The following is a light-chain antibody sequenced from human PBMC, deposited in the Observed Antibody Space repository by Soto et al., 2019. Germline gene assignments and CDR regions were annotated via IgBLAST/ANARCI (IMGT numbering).Light chain of an antibody. V-gene: IGKV3-15*01. J-gene: IGKJ5*01. CDR3: QQYNTWPT. Sequence: EIVMTQSPATLSVSPGERATLSCRAGQSVSGNLAWYQQKPGQAPRLLIYGASTRATGIPARFSGSGSGTEFTLTISSLQSEDFAVYYWQQYNTWPTFGQGTRLEIK. CDR1: QSVSGN. CDR2: GAS.